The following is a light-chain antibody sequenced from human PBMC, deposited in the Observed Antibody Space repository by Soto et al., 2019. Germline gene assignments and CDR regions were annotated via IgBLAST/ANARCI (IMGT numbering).Light chain of an antibody. Sequence: SYELTQPPSVSVAPGQTARITWGGNNIGSKSVHWYQQEPGHAPVLVVYGDSDRPSGIPERFSGSNSGNTATLTISRVEAGYEADYYCQVWDSSSDHYVFGTGTKVTVL. CDR3: QVWDSSSDHYV. CDR1: NIGSKS. V-gene: IGLV3-21*02. CDR2: GDS. J-gene: IGLJ1*01.